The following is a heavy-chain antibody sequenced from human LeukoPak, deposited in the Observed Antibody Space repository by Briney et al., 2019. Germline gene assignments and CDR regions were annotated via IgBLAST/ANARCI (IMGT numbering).Heavy chain of an antibody. D-gene: IGHD4-17*01. J-gene: IGHJ4*02. V-gene: IGHV3-23*01. CDR2: ISGSGGST. CDR1: GFTFSSYA. CDR3: ARDSGGYGDNY. Sequence: GGSLRLSCAASGFTFSSYAMSWVRQAPGKGLEWVSAISGSGGSTYYADSVKGRFTISRDNSKNTLYLQMNSLRAEDTAVYYCARDSGGYGDNYWGQGTLVTVSS.